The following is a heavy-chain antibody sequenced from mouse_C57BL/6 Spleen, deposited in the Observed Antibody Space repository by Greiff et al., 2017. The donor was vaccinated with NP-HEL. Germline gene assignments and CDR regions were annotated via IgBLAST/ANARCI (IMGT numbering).Heavy chain of an antibody. Sequence: VQLQQSGTELVKPGASVKLSCKASGYTFTSYWMHWVKQRPGQGLEWIGNINPSNGGTNYNEKFKSKATLTVDKSSSTAYMQLSSLTSEDSAVYYCARLMVTRYAMDYWGQGTSVTVSS. CDR1: GYTFTSYW. CDR3: ARLMVTRYAMDY. D-gene: IGHD2-3*01. J-gene: IGHJ4*01. CDR2: INPSNGGT. V-gene: IGHV1-53*01.